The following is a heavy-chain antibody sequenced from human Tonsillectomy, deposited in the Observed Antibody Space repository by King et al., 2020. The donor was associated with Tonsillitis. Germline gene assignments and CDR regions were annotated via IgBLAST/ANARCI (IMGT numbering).Heavy chain of an antibody. Sequence: QLQESGPGLVKPSETLSLTCTVSGGSISSYYWSWIRQPPGKELEWIGYIYYTWSSNYNPSLKSRVTISVDTSKNQFSLTLSSVTAADTAVYYCARAPYGSGIIDWFDPWGQGTLVTVSS. CDR1: GGSISSYY. V-gene: IGHV4-59*01. D-gene: IGHD3-10*01. CDR2: IYYTWSS. J-gene: IGHJ5*02. CDR3: ARAPYGSGIIDWFDP.